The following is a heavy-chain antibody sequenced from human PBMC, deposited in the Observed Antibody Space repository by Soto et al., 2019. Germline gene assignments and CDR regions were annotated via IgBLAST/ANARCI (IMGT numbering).Heavy chain of an antibody. D-gene: IGHD4-17*01. Sequence: ASVKVSCKASGYTFTGYYLHWVRQAPGQDLEWMGWINPNSGMTNSVQKFQGRVTMTRDTSITTAYMELSRLNSDDTAVYYCARKEMTTLPNFDYWGQGTPVTVSS. CDR2: INPNSGMT. CDR3: ARKEMTTLPNFDY. CDR1: GYTFTGYY. V-gene: IGHV1-2*02. J-gene: IGHJ4*02.